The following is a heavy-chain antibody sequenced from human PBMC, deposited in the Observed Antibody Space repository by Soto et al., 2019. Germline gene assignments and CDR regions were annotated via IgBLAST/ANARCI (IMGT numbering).Heavy chain of an antibody. Sequence: SETLSLTCGLSSGSLSGFYWSWIRQSPGKGLEWIGDINYSGSTSYSPSLKSRVAIAVDASKKQFSLKLNSVTAADTAVYYCARWGTGNLIPSRPFFHYWGQGTRVTVSS. D-gene: IGHD6-6*01. J-gene: IGHJ4*02. CDR3: ARWGTGNLIPSRPFFHY. CDR2: INYSGST. CDR1: SGSLSGFY. V-gene: IGHV4-34*01.